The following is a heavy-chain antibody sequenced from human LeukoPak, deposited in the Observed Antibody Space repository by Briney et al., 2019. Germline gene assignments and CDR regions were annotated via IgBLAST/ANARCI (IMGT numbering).Heavy chain of an antibody. Sequence: GGSLRLSCAASGFTFSNYWMSWVRQAPGKGLEWVSYISSSGSTMFYADSVKGRFTISRDNAKNSLYLQMNSLRAEDTAVYYCARGVLLTFDPWGQGTLVTVSS. J-gene: IGHJ5*02. D-gene: IGHD2-15*01. V-gene: IGHV3-11*04. CDR1: GFTFSNYW. CDR3: ARGVLLTFDP. CDR2: ISSSGSTM.